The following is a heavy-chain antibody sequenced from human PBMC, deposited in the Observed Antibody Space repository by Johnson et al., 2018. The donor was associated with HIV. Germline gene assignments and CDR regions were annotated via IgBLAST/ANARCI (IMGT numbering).Heavy chain of an antibody. V-gene: IGHV3-53*01. CDR2: IYSGGST. CDR1: GFTVSSNY. D-gene: IGHD6-6*01. CDR3: ARAEQLAGGAFDI. J-gene: IGHJ3*02. Sequence: VQLVESGGGLIQPGGSLRLSCAASGFTVSSNYMSWVRQAPGKGLEWVSVIYSGGSTYYADSVKGRFTISRDKSKNTVYLQMNSLRVEDTAVYYCARAEQLAGGAFDIWGQGTMVTVSS.